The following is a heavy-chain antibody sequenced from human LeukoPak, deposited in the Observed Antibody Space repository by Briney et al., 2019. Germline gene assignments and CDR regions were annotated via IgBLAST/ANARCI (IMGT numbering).Heavy chain of an antibody. CDR2: ISGSGDST. CDR3: AKTRPLDSSSWSHGDY. V-gene: IGHV3-23*01. Sequence: GGSLRLSCAASGFTFNSYAMSWVRQAPGKGLEWVSAISGSGDSTYYGDSVKGRFTISRDNSKNTLYLQMNSLRAEDTAVYYCAKTRPLDSSSWSHGDYWGQGTLVTVSS. J-gene: IGHJ4*02. CDR1: GFTFNSYA. D-gene: IGHD6-13*01.